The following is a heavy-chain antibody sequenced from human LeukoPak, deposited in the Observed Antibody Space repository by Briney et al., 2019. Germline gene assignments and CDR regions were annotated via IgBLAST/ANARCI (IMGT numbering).Heavy chain of an antibody. D-gene: IGHD6-19*01. CDR2: IYSGGST. V-gene: IGHV3-53*01. Sequence: PGGSLRLSCAASGFTVSSNYMSWARQAPGKGLEWVSVIYSGGSTYYADSVKGRSTISRDNSKNTLYLQMNSLRAEDTAVYYCARLSSGWYYGMDVWGKGTTVTVSS. J-gene: IGHJ6*04. CDR3: ARLSSGWYYGMDV. CDR1: GFTVSSNY.